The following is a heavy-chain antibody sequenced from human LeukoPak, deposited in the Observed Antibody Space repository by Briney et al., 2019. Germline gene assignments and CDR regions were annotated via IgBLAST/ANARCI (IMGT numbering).Heavy chain of an antibody. J-gene: IGHJ5*02. CDR3: ARNTIFGVVILARFNWFDP. CDR2: IYYSGST. D-gene: IGHD3-3*01. CDR1: GGSISSSSYY. V-gene: IGHV4-39*07. Sequence: SETLSLICSVSGGSISSSSYYWGWIRQPPGKALEWIGSIYYSGSTYYKPSLKSRVTISVDTSKNQFSLKLSSVTAADTAVNYCARNTIFGVVILARFNWFDPWGQGTLVTVSP.